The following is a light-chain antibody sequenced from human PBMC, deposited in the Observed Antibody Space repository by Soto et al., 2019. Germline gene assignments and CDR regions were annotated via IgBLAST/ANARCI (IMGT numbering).Light chain of an antibody. V-gene: IGLV2-14*01. CDR1: SGDVGGFIF. CDR3: VSYTTSASYV. CDR2: DVS. Sequence: QSVLTQPASVSGSPGQSITISCTGTSGDVGGFIFVSWYQQHPGRAPKLMIYDVSNRPPGVSNRFSGSKSGNTASLTISGLQADDDADYYCVSYTTSASYVFGTGTKVTVL. J-gene: IGLJ1*01.